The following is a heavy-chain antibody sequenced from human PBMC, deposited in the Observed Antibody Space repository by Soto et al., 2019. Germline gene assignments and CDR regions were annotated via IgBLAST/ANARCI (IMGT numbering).Heavy chain of an antibody. CDR2: ISAYNGNT. D-gene: IGHD3-3*01. Sequence: ASVKVSCKASGYTFTSYGISWVRQAPGQGREWMGWISAYNGNTNYAQKLQGRVTMTTDTSTSTAYMELRSLRSDDTAVYYCARGISIFGVVIGFDYWGQGTLVTVSS. CDR3: ARGISIFGVVIGFDY. J-gene: IGHJ4*02. CDR1: GYTFTSYG. V-gene: IGHV1-18*01.